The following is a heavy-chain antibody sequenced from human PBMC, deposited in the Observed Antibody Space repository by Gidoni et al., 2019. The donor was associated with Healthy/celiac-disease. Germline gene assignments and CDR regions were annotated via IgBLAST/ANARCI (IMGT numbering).Heavy chain of an antibody. CDR1: GGSISSGGYY. CDR3: ARAGGYCSSTSCRKNAFDI. Sequence: QVQLQESGPGLVKPSQTLSLTCTVSGGSISSGGYYWRWIRQHPGKGLEWIGYIYYSGSTYYNPALKSRVTISVDTSKNQFSLKLSSVTAADTAWYYCARAGGYCSSTSCRKNAFDIWGQGTMVTVSS. J-gene: IGHJ3*02. D-gene: IGHD2-2*01. V-gene: IGHV4-31*03. CDR2: IYYSGST.